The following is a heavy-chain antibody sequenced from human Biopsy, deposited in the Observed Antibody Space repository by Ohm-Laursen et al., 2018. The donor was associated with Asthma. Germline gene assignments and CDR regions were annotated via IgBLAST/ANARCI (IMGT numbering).Heavy chain of an antibody. Sequence: TLSLTCAVSGGSISSGGYSWSWIRQPPGKGLGWIGYIYHSGSTYYNPSLKSRVTISVDRSKNRLSLKLSSVTAADTAVYYCARVKDGYNFDYWGQGTLVTVSS. CDR1: GGSISSGGYS. CDR2: IYHSGST. CDR3: ARVKDGYNFDY. D-gene: IGHD5-24*01. J-gene: IGHJ4*02. V-gene: IGHV4-30-2*01.